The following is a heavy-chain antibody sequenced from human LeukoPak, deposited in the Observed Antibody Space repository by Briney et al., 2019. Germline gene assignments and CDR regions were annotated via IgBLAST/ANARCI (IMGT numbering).Heavy chain of an antibody. V-gene: IGHV3-23*01. D-gene: IGHD5-24*01. CDR2: ISGGGENT. Sequence: GGSLRLSCGASGFTFTSYAMSWIRQAPGKGLEWVSTISGGGENTYYGDSVKGRFTISRDNSKNTLYLQMNSLRAEDTATYYCAKPRAMATGVGRYFDLWGRGTLVTVSS. J-gene: IGHJ2*01. CDR3: AKPRAMATGVGRYFDL. CDR1: GFTFTSYA.